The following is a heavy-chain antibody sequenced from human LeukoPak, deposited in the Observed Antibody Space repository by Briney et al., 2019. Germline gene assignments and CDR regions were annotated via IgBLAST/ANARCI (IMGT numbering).Heavy chain of an antibody. J-gene: IGHJ4*02. V-gene: IGHV4-31*03. Sequence: SEILSLTCTVSGGSISSGSYYWSWIRQHPGKGLEWIGYIYYSGSTYYNPSLKSRVTISVDTSNNQFSLKLSSVTAADTAVYYCARSDLSSGWYYFDYWGQGTLVTVSS. D-gene: IGHD6-19*01. CDR3: ARSDLSSGWYYFDY. CDR1: GGSISSGSYY. CDR2: IYYSGST.